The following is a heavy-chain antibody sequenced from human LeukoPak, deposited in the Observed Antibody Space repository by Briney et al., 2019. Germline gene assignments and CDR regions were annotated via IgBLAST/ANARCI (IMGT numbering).Heavy chain of an antibody. CDR2: IYHSGST. V-gene: IGHV4-59*01. Sequence: ASETLSLTCTVSGGSISSYYWSWIRQPPGKGLEWIGYIYHSGSTNYNPSLKSRVTISVDTSKNQFSLKLSSVTAADTAVYYCARFSGSYYSLFDYWGQGTLVTVSS. D-gene: IGHD1-26*01. CDR1: GGSISSYY. CDR3: ARFSGSYYSLFDY. J-gene: IGHJ4*02.